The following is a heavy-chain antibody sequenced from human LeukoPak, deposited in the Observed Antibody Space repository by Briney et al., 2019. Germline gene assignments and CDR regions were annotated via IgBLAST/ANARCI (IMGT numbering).Heavy chain of an antibody. Sequence: SETLSLTCTVSGGSISSGSYYWSWIRQPAGKGLEWIGRIYTSGSTNYNPSLNSRVTISVDTSKNQFSLKLSSVTAADTAVYYCARETITMIVGNWFDPWGQGTLVTVSS. V-gene: IGHV4-61*02. J-gene: IGHJ5*02. CDR2: IYTSGST. CDR1: GGSISSGSYY. CDR3: ARETITMIVGNWFDP. D-gene: IGHD3-22*01.